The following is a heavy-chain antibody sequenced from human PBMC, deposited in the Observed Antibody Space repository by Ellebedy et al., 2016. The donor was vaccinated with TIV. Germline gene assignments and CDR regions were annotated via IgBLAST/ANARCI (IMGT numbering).Heavy chain of an antibody. J-gene: IGHJ4*02. CDR3: ARDRFWGGNPI. CDR1: GFTFSSYA. Sequence: GGSLRLSXAASGFTFSSYAMSWVRQAPGKGLEWVSAISGSGGSTYYADSVKGRFTISRDNAKNSLYLQMNSLRAEDTAVYYCARDRFWGGNPIWGQGTLVTVSS. D-gene: IGHD4-23*01. V-gene: IGHV3-23*01. CDR2: ISGSGGST.